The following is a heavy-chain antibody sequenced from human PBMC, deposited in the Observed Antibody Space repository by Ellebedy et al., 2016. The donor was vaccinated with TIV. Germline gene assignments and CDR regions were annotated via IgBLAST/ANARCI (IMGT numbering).Heavy chain of an antibody. Sequence: SVKVSCXASGGTFSSYAISWVRQAPGQGLEWMGGIIPIFGTANYAQKFQGRVTITADESTSTAYMELSSLRSEDTAVYYCALEDTAKVIDYYYYMDVWGKGTTVTVSS. CDR2: IIPIFGTA. CDR1: GGTFSSYA. D-gene: IGHD5-18*01. J-gene: IGHJ6*03. CDR3: ALEDTAKVIDYYYYMDV. V-gene: IGHV1-69*13.